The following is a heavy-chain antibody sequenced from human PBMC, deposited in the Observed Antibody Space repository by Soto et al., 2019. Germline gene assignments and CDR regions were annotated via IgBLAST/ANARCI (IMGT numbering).Heavy chain of an antibody. Sequence: GSLRLSCAASGFTFSSYAMSWVRQPPGKGLEWIGSIFYSGSAYYNPSLKSRVTMSVDTSQNQFSLKLSSVTAADTAVYYCAGRTSLTSVEIFSGGLSGYNWVDPWGRGTLVTVSS. V-gene: IGHV4-59*04. CDR1: GFTFSSYA. J-gene: IGHJ5*01. CDR3: AGRTSLTSVEIFSGGLSGYNWVDP. D-gene: IGHD3-3*01. CDR2: IFYSGSA.